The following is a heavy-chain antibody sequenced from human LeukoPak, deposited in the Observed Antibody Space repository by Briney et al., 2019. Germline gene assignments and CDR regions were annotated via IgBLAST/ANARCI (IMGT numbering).Heavy chain of an antibody. CDR1: GFTFSSYS. V-gene: IGHV3-21*01. Sequence: GGSLRLSCAASGFTFSSYSMNWVRQAPGKGLEWVSSISSSSSYIYYADSVKGRFTISGDNAKNSLYLQMNSLRAEDTAVYYCARDISVISPTLTSEVFDYWGQGTLVTVSS. D-gene: IGHD3-16*02. CDR3: ARDISVISPTLTSEVFDY. J-gene: IGHJ4*02. CDR2: ISSSSSYI.